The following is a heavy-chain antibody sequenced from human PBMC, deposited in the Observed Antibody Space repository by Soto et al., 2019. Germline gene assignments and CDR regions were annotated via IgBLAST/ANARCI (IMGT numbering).Heavy chain of an antibody. D-gene: IGHD1-7*01. Sequence: GGSLRLSCAASGFTFSSYGMHWVRQAPGKGLEWVAVIWYDGSNKYYADSVKGRFTISRDNSKNTLYLQMNSLSADDTAGYDCAREVGTHFDYWGQGTLVTVSS. V-gene: IGHV3-33*01. J-gene: IGHJ4*02. CDR2: IWYDGSNK. CDR3: AREVGTHFDY. CDR1: GFTFSSYG.